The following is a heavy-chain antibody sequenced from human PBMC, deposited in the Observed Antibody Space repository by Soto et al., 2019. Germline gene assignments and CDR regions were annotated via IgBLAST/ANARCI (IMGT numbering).Heavy chain of an antibody. CDR3: AGYKQLYYYYYYGMDV. J-gene: IGHJ6*02. Sequence: QVQLQESGPGLVKPSQTLSLTCTVSGGSISSGDYYWSWIRQPPGKGLEWIGYIYYSGSTYYNPSLKSRVTISVDTSKNQFSLKLSSVTAADTAVYYCAGYKQLYYYYYYGMDVWGQGTTVTVSS. D-gene: IGHD6-6*01. CDR2: IYYSGST. CDR1: GGSISSGDYY. V-gene: IGHV4-30-4*01.